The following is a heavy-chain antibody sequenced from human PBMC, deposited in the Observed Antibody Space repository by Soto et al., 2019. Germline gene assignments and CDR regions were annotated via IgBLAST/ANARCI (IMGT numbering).Heavy chain of an antibody. J-gene: IGHJ6*02. CDR2: VNPNSGDV. Sequence: QVQLVQSGAEVKKPGASVKVSCKASGYTFTNYDINWVRQATGHGLEWMGWVNPNSGDVGYAQKFQGRVTMTRNTSIPTAYMDLSSLRSEDTAVYYCARVRVSVTIFGATRHYYYGMDVWGQGTTVTVSS. V-gene: IGHV1-8*01. CDR1: GYTFTNYD. CDR3: ARVRVSVTIFGATRHYYYGMDV. D-gene: IGHD3-3*01.